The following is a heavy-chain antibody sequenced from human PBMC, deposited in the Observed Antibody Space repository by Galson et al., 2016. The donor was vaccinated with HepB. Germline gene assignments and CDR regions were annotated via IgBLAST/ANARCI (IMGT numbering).Heavy chain of an antibody. Sequence: SVKVSCKVSGYTLTELSMHWVRQAPGKGLEWMGGFDPEDGDTIYAQKFQGRVTMTEDTSTDTAYMELSSLRSEDTAVYYCATDMRSGIVATISYAFDIWGQGTMVTVSS. J-gene: IGHJ3*02. V-gene: IGHV1-24*01. CDR1: GYTLTELS. D-gene: IGHD5-12*01. CDR2: FDPEDGDT. CDR3: ATDMRSGIVATISYAFDI.